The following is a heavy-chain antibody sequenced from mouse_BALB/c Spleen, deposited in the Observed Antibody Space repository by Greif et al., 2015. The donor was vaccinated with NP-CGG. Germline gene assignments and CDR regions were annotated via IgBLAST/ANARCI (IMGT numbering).Heavy chain of an antibody. CDR3: ARQGTYRYPDAMDY. Sequence: DVQLVESGGGLVKPGGSLKLSCAASGFTFSSYAMSWVRQTPEKRLEWVATISSGGSYTYYPDSVKGRFTISRDNAKNTLYLQMSSLRSEDTAMYYCARQGTYRYPDAMDYWGQGTSVTVSS. CDR1: GFTFSSYA. V-gene: IGHV5-9-3*01. J-gene: IGHJ4*01. D-gene: IGHD2-14*01. CDR2: ISSGGSYT.